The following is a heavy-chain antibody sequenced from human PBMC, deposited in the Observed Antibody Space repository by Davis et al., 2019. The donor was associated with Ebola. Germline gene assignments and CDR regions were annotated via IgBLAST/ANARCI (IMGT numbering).Heavy chain of an antibody. Sequence: PGGSLRLSCAGSQFNFTGAWMNWVRQAPGKGLEWVASTNPDASEKYYVDSARGRFTISRDNAKKSLYLQMNSLRAEDTAIYYCATDNWGPALWGQGTLLTVSS. V-gene: IGHV3-7*01. J-gene: IGHJ4*02. CDR2: TNPDASEK. D-gene: IGHD7-27*01. CDR1: QFNFTGAW. CDR3: ATDNWGPAL.